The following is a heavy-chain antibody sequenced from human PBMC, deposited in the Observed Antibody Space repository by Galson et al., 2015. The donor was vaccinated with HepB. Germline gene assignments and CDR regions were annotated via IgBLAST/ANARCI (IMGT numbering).Heavy chain of an antibody. CDR3: ATTVAPGYSVPAI. J-gene: IGHJ3*02. Sequence: SLRLSCAASGFTFRNHWMNWVRQAPGKGLEWVGNIKEGGTEEYYVGSVKGRFTISRDNTKNSLYLQINSLRAEDTAIYYCATTVAPGYSVPAIWGQGTVVTVSS. CDR2: IKEGGTEE. V-gene: IGHV3-7*03. D-gene: IGHD5/OR15-5a*01. CDR1: GFTFRNHW.